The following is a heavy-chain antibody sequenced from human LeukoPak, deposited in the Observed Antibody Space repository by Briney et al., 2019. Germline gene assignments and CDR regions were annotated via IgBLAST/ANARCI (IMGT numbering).Heavy chain of an antibody. D-gene: IGHD1-1*01. V-gene: IGHV4-59*01. CDR3: ARVSPNWTPYYYYYMDV. Sequence: SETLSLTCVVSGGSISSDYWSWIRQPPGKGLEWIGYIYYSGSTNYNPSLKSRVTISVDTSKNQFSLKLSSVTAADTAVYYCARVSPNWTPYYYYYMDVWGKGTTVTVSS. CDR1: GGSISSDY. J-gene: IGHJ6*03. CDR2: IYYSGST.